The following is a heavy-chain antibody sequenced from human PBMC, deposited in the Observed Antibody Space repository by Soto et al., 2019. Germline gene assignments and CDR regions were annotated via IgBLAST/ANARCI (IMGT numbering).Heavy chain of an antibody. CDR2: ITDSGSST. V-gene: IGHV3-23*01. J-gene: IGHJ4*02. CDR3: AKRTTSSGLNSFDY. D-gene: IGHD6-19*01. CDR1: GFTFSSYG. Sequence: PGGSLRLSCAVSGFTFSSYGMHWVRQAPGKGLEWVSAITDSGSSTYYADSVKGRFTISRDNSKKTLYLQMNSLRAEDTALYYCAKRTTSSGLNSFDYWGQGTLVTVSS.